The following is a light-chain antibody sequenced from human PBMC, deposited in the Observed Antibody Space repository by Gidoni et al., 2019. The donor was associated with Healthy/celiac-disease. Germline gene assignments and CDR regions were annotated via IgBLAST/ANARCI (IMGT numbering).Light chain of an antibody. CDR1: QSLLHSNGYNY. CDR3: MQALQTPLT. CDR2: LCS. J-gene: IGKJ4*01. V-gene: IGKV2-28*01. Sequence: DIVMTQSPLSLPVTPGEPASISCMSSQSLLHSNGYNYLDWYLQKPGQSPQLLIYLCSNRASGVPDRFSGSGSGTDFTLKISRVEAEDVGVYYGMQALQTPLTFGGGTKVEIK.